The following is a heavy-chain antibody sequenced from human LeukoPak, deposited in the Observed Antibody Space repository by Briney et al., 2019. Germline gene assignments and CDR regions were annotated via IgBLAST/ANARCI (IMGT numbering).Heavy chain of an antibody. V-gene: IGHV5-51*01. CDR3: ARPAYCGGDCFSGGDYYYGMDV. Sequence: GESLKISCKGSGYNFTSYRIGWVRQMPGKGLEWMGIIYPGDSDTRYSPSFQGQVTISADKSISTAYLQWSSLKASDTAMYYCARPAYCGGDCFSGGDYYYGMDVWGQGTTVTVSS. CDR1: GYNFTSYR. D-gene: IGHD2-21*02. CDR2: IYPGDSDT. J-gene: IGHJ6*02.